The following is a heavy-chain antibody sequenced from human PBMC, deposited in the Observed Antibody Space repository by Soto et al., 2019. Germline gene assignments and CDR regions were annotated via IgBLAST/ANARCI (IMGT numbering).Heavy chain of an antibody. Sequence: SETLSLTCAVYGGSFSGYYWSWIRQPPGKGLEWIGEINHSGSTNYNPSLKGRVTISVDTSKNQFSLKLSSVTAADTAVYYCARGLYCSSTSCYSDNMDVWGQGTTVTVSS. CDR1: GGSFSGYY. V-gene: IGHV4-34*01. CDR2: INHSGST. J-gene: IGHJ6*02. D-gene: IGHD2-2*01. CDR3: ARGLYCSSTSCYSDNMDV.